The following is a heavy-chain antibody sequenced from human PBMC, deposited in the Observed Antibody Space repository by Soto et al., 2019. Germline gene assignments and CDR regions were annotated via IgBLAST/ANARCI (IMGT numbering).Heavy chain of an antibody. J-gene: IGHJ4*02. D-gene: IGHD2-21*02. V-gene: IGHV3-33*01. CDR1: GFTFSSYG. CDR3: ARDRGDSWDY. Sequence: QVQLVESGGGVVQPGRSLRLSCAASGFTFSSYGMHWVRQAPGKGLEWVAVIWYDGSNKYYADSVKGRFTISRDNSKNTLYLQMNSLRAEVTAVYYGARDRGDSWDYWGQGTLVTVSS. CDR2: IWYDGSNK.